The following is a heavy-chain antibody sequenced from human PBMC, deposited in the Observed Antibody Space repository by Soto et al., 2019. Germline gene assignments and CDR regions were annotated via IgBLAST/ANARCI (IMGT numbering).Heavy chain of an antibody. D-gene: IGHD2-21*01. V-gene: IGHV3-48*01. Sequence: GGSLRLSCAASGFTFSSYTMNWVRQAPGKGLEWVSSISGSSDTIYYADSVKGRFTISRDNAKNSLYLQMSSLRGEDTAVYYCARGPYSNWGQGTLVTVSS. J-gene: IGHJ4*03. CDR3: ARGPYSN. CDR2: ISGSSDTI. CDR1: GFTFSSYT.